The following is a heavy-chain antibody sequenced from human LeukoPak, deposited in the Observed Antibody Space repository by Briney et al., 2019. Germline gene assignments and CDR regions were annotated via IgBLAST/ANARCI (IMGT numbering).Heavy chain of an antibody. D-gene: IGHD2-21*01. Sequence: SATLSLTCTVSGGSLGRSNTYWGWIRQTPGKGLEWLGTILHSGYTYNNPSLKSRVTMSVDSSKNQFSLSLSSVTAADTAVYFCARHRGGGGYHYMDVWGKGTTVIVSS. V-gene: IGHV4-39*01. J-gene: IGHJ6*03. CDR3: ARHRGGGGYHYMDV. CDR2: ILHSGYT. CDR1: GGSLGRSNTY.